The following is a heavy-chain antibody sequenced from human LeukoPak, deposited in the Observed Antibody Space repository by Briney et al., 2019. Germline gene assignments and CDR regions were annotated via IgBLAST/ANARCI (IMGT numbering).Heavy chain of an antibody. Sequence: GGSLRLSCAASGFTFSSYAMHWVRQAPGKALEWVAVISYDGSNKYYADSVMGRFTISRDNSKNTLYLQMNSLRAEDTAVHYCARDRYSSGWYYFDYWGQGTLVTVAS. V-gene: IGHV3-30-3*01. D-gene: IGHD6-19*01. CDR2: ISYDGSNK. CDR1: GFTFSSYA. J-gene: IGHJ4*02. CDR3: ARDRYSSGWYYFDY.